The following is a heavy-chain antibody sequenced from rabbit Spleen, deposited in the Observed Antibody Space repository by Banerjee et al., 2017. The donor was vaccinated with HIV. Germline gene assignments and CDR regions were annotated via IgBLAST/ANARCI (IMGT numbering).Heavy chain of an antibody. CDR3: ARDTSSSFSSYGMDL. CDR2: IDTGSSGFT. Sequence: QSLEESGGDLVKPGASLTLTCTASGASFSANSYMCWVRQAPGKGLEWIACIDTGSSGFTYFASWAKGRFTISKTSSTTVTLQMTSLTAADTATYFCARDTSSSFSSYGMDLWGPGTLVTVS. CDR1: GASFSANSY. V-gene: IGHV1S40*01. D-gene: IGHD1-1*01. J-gene: IGHJ6*01.